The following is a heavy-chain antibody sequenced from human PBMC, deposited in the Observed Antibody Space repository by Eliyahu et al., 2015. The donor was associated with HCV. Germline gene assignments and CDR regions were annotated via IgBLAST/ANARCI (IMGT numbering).Heavy chain of an antibody. CDR2: VSWNGSRT. Sequence: EVQLVESGGGLVQPGGSLRLSCAASGFTFSNSDMNWVHQAPGKGLEWVSGVSWNGSRTHYADSVKGRFIISRDNSRNTLYLQTNSLRAEDTAVYYCVSGPQQQLPTYWGQGTLVTVSS. CDR1: GFTFSNSD. J-gene: IGHJ4*02. V-gene: IGHV3-35*01. CDR3: VSGPQQQLPTY. D-gene: IGHD6-13*01.